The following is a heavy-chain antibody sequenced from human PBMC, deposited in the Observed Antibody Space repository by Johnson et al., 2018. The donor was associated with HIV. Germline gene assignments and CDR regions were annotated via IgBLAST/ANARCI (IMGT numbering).Heavy chain of an antibody. CDR1: GFIVSFNS. CDR2: FYSDGSI. J-gene: IGHJ3*02. Sequence: VQLVESGGGLVQPGGSLRLSCAASGFIVSFNSMHWVRQAPGKGLEWVSLFYSDGSIGYADSVKGRFNISRDNAKNSLYLQMNSLRAEDTAVYHCAKGRYSSSWYLAGAFDIWGQGTMVTVSS. V-gene: IGHV3-53*01. CDR3: AKGRYSSSWYLAGAFDI. D-gene: IGHD6-13*01.